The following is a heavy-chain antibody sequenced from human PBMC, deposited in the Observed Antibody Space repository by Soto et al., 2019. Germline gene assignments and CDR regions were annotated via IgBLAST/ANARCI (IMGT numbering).Heavy chain of an antibody. D-gene: IGHD2-15*01. J-gene: IGHJ4*02. CDR2: IYPGGST. V-gene: IGHV3-15*01. Sequence: SCKAIGYSFTSHYMHWVRQAPGQGLEWMGTIYPGGSTDYAAPVKGRFTISRDDSENTLFLQVNSLKTEDTAVYYCATGTGRTDFDYWGQGTLVTVSS. CDR3: ATGTGRTDFDY. CDR1: GYSFTSHY.